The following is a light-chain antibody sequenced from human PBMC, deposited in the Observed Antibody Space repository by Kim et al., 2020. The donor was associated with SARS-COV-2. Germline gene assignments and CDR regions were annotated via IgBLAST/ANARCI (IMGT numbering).Light chain of an antibody. Sequence: RDIICGSGSSSNMGSTLSNGLRQLTSTAPIRTIHRNDYCHSGVRDRFSGSMSGTSASLDISGLQSEDEADYYCAAWDDSLNGSVFGGGTQLTVL. CDR1: SSNMGSTL. J-gene: IGLJ3*02. V-gene: IGLV1-44*01. CDR3: AAWDDSLNGSV. CDR2: RND.